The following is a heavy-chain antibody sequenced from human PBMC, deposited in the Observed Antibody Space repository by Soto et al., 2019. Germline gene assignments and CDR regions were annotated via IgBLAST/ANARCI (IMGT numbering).Heavy chain of an antibody. J-gene: IGHJ4*02. V-gene: IGHV1-18*01. D-gene: IGHD2-8*01. CDR1: GYTFTGHY. CDR3: ARHDCTNGVCYTSDY. CDR2: VNPNNGAT. Sequence: ASVKVSCKASGYTFTGHYIYWIRQAPGQGLVWMGWVNPNNGATNYAQKLQGRVTMTTDTSTSTAYMELRSLRSDDTAVYYCARHDCTNGVCYTSDYWGQGTLVPVSS.